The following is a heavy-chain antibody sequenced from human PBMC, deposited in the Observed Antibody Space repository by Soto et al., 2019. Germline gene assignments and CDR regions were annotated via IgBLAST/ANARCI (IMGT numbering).Heavy chain of an antibody. V-gene: IGHV3-11*01. Sequence: QVQLVESGGGLVKPGGSLRLSCAASGFTFGDYYMSWIRQAPGKGLEWVSYISSSGSTIYYADSVKGRFAISRDNAKNSLYLQMNSLRAEDTAVYYCASQDVVGATSRFWGQGTLVTVSS. CDR3: ASQDVVGATSRF. CDR2: ISSSGSTI. CDR1: GFTFGDYY. D-gene: IGHD1-26*01. J-gene: IGHJ4*02.